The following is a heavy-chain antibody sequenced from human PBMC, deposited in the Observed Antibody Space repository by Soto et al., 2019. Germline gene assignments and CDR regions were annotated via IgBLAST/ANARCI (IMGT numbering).Heavy chain of an antibody. CDR3: ARDLTGVTPPFDY. CDR1: GFTFSSYG. J-gene: IGHJ4*02. D-gene: IGHD7-27*01. V-gene: IGHV3-33*01. Sequence: QVQLVESGGGVVQPGRSLRLSCAASGFTFSSYGMHWVRQAPGKGLEWVAVIWYDGSNKYYADSVKGRFTISGDNSKNTLYLQMNSLRAEDTAVYYCARDLTGVTPPFDYWGQGTLVTVSS. CDR2: IWYDGSNK.